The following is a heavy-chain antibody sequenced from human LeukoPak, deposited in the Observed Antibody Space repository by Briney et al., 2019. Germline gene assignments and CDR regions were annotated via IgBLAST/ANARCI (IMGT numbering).Heavy chain of an antibody. CDR2: ISTEGGST. D-gene: IGHD3-16*01. CDR3: AKDWGHN. J-gene: IGHJ4*02. V-gene: IGHV3-23*01. Sequence: GGSLRLSCAASGFTFSRSAMSWVRQAPGKGLEWVSFISTEGGSTYYADSVKGRFTISRGNSMNTLYLQMNNVRAEDTALYYCAKDWGHNWGQGTQVTVSS. CDR1: GFTFSRSA.